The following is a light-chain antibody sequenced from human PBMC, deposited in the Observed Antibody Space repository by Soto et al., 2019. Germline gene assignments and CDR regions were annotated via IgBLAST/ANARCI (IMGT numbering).Light chain of an antibody. CDR1: QTISNY. J-gene: IGKJ1*01. CDR2: TAS. V-gene: IGKV1-39*01. CDR3: HQNYYTPQP. Sequence: DIQMTQSPAALSASVGERVTVTCLASQTISNYLNWYQQKPGKAPKLLIYTASRLQSGVPSRFSGSGSGTDFTLTISSLQPEDFATYYCHQNYYTPQPFGQGTKVDI.